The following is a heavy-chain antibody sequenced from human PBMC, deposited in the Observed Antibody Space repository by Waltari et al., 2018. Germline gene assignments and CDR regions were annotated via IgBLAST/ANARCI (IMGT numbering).Heavy chain of an antibody. Sequence: EVQLLESGGGLVQPGGSLRLSCAASGFTFSSYAMSWVRQAPGKGLEWVSAISGSGGNTYYADSVKGRFTISRDNSKNTLYLQMNSLRAEDTAVYYCAKSVAGPLGAFDIWGQGTMVTVSS. CDR2: ISGSGGNT. D-gene: IGHD6-19*01. CDR3: AKSVAGPLGAFDI. J-gene: IGHJ3*02. V-gene: IGHV3-23*01. CDR1: GFTFSSYA.